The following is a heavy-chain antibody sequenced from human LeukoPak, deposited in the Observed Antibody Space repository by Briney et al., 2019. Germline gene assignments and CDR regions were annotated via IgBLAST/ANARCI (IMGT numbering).Heavy chain of an antibody. CDR1: GFTFSTYG. Sequence: GGTLRLSCAAPGFTFSTYGMSWVRQAPGKGLEWVSGIVGSGGSTYYADSVKGRFTISRDNSKNTLYLQMNSLRAEDTAVFYCAKIAETSGSYGQGYDYWGQGTLVTVSS. D-gene: IGHD1-26*01. CDR2: IVGSGGST. J-gene: IGHJ4*02. V-gene: IGHV3-23*01. CDR3: AKIAETSGSYGQGYDY.